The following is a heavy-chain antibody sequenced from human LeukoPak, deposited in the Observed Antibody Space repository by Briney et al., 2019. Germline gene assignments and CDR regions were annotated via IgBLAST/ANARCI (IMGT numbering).Heavy chain of an antibody. Sequence: SETLSLTCTVSGASISNYYWNWIRQSAGKGLELIGRIYTSGRTNYNPSLKSRVTMSVDTSKNQFSLKLSSVTAADTAVYYCTRGAVGSTPHVVFDIWGKGTMVTF. CDR3: TRGAVGSTPHVVFDI. V-gene: IGHV4-4*07. J-gene: IGHJ3*02. CDR1: GASISNYY. D-gene: IGHD4-23*01. CDR2: IYTSGRT.